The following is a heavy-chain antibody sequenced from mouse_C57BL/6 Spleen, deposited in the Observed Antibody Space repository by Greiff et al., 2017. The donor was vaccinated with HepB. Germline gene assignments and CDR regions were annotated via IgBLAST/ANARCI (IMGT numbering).Heavy chain of an antibody. V-gene: IGHV3-6*01. Sequence: EVKLEESGPGLVKPSQSLSLTCSVTGYSITSGYYWNWIRQFPGNKLEWMGYISYDGSNNYNPSLKNRISITLNTSKNQFFLKLNSVTTEDTATYYCARDIYYYGSRYFDYWGQGTTLTVSS. CDR3: ARDIYYYGSRYFDY. CDR2: ISYDGSN. CDR1: GYSITSGYY. J-gene: IGHJ2*01. D-gene: IGHD1-1*01.